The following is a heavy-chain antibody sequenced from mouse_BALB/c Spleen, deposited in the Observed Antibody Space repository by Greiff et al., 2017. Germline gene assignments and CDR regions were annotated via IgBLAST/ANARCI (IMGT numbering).Heavy chain of an antibody. CDR2: INPSNGRT. CDR3: ARLDFYGSSYDAMDY. D-gene: IGHD1-1*01. CDR1: GYTFTSYW. V-gene: IGHV1S81*02. J-gene: IGHJ4*01. Sequence: QVQLRQPGAELVKPGASVKLSCKASGYTFTSYWMHWVKQGPGQGLEWIGEINPSNGRTNYNEKFKSKATLTVDKSSSTAYMQLSSLTSEDSAVYYCARLDFYGSSYDAMDYWGQGTSVTVSS.